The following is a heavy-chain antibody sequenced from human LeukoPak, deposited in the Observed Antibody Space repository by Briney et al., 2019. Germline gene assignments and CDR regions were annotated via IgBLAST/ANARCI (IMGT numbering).Heavy chain of an antibody. CDR2: INPNSGGT. Sequence: ASVKVSCKASGYTFTGYYMHWVRQATGQGLEWMGWINPNSGGTNYAQKFQGRVTMTRDTSISTAYMELSRLRSDDTAVYYCARGVQTTGQGRDYYYYYMDVWGKGTTVTVSS. J-gene: IGHJ6*03. CDR3: ARGVQTTGQGRDYYYYYMDV. CDR1: GYTFTGYY. V-gene: IGHV1-2*02. D-gene: IGHD4-17*01.